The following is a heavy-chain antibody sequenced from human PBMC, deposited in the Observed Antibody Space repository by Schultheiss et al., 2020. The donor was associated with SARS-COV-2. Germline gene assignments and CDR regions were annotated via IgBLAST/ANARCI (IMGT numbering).Heavy chain of an antibody. CDR3: ARDGGPHYPYLDY. CDR1: GGSISSYY. V-gene: IGHV4-59*01. Sequence: SETLSLTCTVSGGSISSYYWSWIRQPPGKGLEWVGYFYYSGSTNYNPSLKSRVTISVDTSKNQFSLKLSSVTAADTAVYYCARDGGPHYPYLDYWGQGTLVTVSS. D-gene: IGHD3-16*01. CDR2: FYYSGST. J-gene: IGHJ4*02.